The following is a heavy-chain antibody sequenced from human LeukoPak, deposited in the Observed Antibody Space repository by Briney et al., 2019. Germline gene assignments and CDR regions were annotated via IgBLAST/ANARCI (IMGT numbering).Heavy chain of an antibody. CDR1: TFTFSDYA. CDR2: ISEGVDSP. J-gene: IGHJ4*02. CDR3: AKDGAQPGYYFDL. D-gene: IGHD3-9*01. V-gene: IGHV3-23*01. Sequence: GGSLRLSCEASTFTFSDYAMSWVRQPPGKGLEWVSTISEGVDSPYYTDSGKGRFTISRDNFRKKLYLEMHDLRAEDTAVYFCAKDGAQPGYYFDLWGQGILVTVSS.